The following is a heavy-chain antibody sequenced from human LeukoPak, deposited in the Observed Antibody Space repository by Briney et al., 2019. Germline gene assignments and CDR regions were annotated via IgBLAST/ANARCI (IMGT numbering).Heavy chain of an antibody. D-gene: IGHD3-22*01. Sequence: ASVKVSCKASGHTFTSYCMHWVRQAPGQGLEWMGIINPSGGSTSYAQKFQGRVTMTRDTSTSTVYMELSSLRSEDTAVYYCARARGDSSGYYVYYYYGMDVWGQGTTVTVSS. CDR3: ARARGDSSGYYVYYYYGMDV. J-gene: IGHJ6*02. CDR2: INPSGGST. V-gene: IGHV1-46*01. CDR1: GHTFTSYC.